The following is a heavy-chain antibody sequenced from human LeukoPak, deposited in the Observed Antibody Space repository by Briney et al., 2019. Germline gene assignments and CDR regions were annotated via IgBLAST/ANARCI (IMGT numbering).Heavy chain of an antibody. CDR2: IYYSGST. D-gene: IGHD3-9*01. CDR3: ARGGYYDILTGWAHAFDI. CDR1: GGSISSYY. J-gene: IGHJ3*02. Sequence: KPSETLSLTCTVSGGSISSYYWSWIRQPPGKGLEWIGYIYYSGSTNYNPSLKSRVTISVDTSKNQFSLKLSSVTAADTAVYYCARGGYYDILTGWAHAFDIWGQGTMVTVSS. V-gene: IGHV4-59*01.